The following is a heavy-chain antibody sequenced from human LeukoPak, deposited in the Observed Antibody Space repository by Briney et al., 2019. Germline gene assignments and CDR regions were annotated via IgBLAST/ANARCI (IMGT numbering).Heavy chain of an antibody. V-gene: IGHV1-69*13. CDR1: GYTFTSYY. D-gene: IGHD3-3*01. J-gene: IGHJ5*02. CDR3: ASSWNPGRIFGVVPLFPWFDP. CDR2: IIPIFGTA. Sequence: SVKVSCKASGYTFTSYYMHWLRQAPGQGLEWMGGIIPIFGTANYAQKFQGRVTITADESTSTAYMELSSLRSEDTAVYYCASSWNPGRIFGVVPLFPWFDPWGQGTLVTVSS.